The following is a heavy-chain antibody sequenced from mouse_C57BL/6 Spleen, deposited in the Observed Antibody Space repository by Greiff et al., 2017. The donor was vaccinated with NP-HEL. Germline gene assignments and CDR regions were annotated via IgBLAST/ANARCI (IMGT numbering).Heavy chain of an antibody. V-gene: IGHV1-19*01. CDR1: GYTFTDYY. CDR3: VRENGPAWFAY. Sequence: VQLQQSGPVLVKPGASVKMSCKASGYTFTDYYMNWVKQSHGKSLEWIGVINPYNGGTSYNQKFKGKATLTVDKSSSTAYMELNSLTSEDSAVSFSVRENGPAWFAYWGQGTLVTVSA. CDR2: INPYNGGT. J-gene: IGHJ3*01.